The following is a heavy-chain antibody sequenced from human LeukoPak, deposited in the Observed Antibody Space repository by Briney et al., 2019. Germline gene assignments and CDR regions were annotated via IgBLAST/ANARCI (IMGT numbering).Heavy chain of an antibody. V-gene: IGHV1-8*02. J-gene: IGHJ5*02. CDR2: MNPNSGNT. CDR3: ARGPYYYGSGAQCFDP. Sequence: ASVKVSCKASGGTFSSYAISWVRQATGQGLEWMGWMNPNSGNTGYAQKFQGRVTMTRNTSISTAYMELSSLRSEDTAVYYCARGPYYYGSGAQCFDPWGQGTLVTVSS. CDR1: GGTFSSYA. D-gene: IGHD3-10*01.